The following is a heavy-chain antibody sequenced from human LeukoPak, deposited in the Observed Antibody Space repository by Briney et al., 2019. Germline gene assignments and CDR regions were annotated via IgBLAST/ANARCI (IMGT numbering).Heavy chain of an antibody. J-gene: IGHJ6*03. CDR3: ARDQTSGYDTSYYYYYMDV. CDR2: ISSSGSTI. Sequence: GGSLRLSCAASGFTFSDYYMSWIRQAPGKGLEWVSYISSSGSTIYYADSVKGRFTISRDNAKNSLYLQMNSLRAEDTAVYYCARDQTSGYDTSYYYYYMDVWGKGTTVTVSS. CDR1: GFTFSDYY. V-gene: IGHV3-11*04. D-gene: IGHD5-12*01.